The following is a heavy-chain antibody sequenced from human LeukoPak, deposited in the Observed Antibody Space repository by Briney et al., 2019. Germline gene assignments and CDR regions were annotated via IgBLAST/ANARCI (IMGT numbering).Heavy chain of an antibody. CDR3: VSFYETY. CDR2: INSDGSWT. D-gene: IGHD2/OR15-2a*01. V-gene: IGHV3-74*01. CDR1: GSTFNRFA. J-gene: IGHJ4*02. Sequence: GGSLRLSCAASGSTFNRFAMHWVRQAPGKGLVWVSHINSDGSWTSYADSVKGRFTISKDNAKNTVYLQMNSLRAEDTAVYYCVSFYETYWGRGTLVTVSS.